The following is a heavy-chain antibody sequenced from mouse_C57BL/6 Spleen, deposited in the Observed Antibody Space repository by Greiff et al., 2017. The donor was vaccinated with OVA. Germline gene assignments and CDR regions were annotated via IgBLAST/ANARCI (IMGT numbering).Heavy chain of an antibody. J-gene: IGHJ4*01. D-gene: IGHD2-5*01. CDR3: ARSFYSNSLAMDY. V-gene: IGHV1-52*01. CDR1: GYTFTSYW. CDR2: IDPSDSET. Sequence: QVQLQQPGAELVRPGSSVKLSCKASGYTFTSYWMHWVKQRPIQGLEWIGNIDPSDSETHYNQKFKDKATLTVDKSSSTAYMQLSSLTSEDSAVYYCARSFYSNSLAMDYWGQGTSVTVSS.